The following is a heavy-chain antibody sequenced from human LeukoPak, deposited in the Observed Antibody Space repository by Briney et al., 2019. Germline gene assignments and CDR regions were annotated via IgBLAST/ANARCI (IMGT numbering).Heavy chain of an antibody. J-gene: IGHJ5*02. CDR3: ARQFPRWFDP. D-gene: IGHD2-21*01. V-gene: IGHV4-59*08. Sequence: SETLSLTCTVSGGSISPHYWSWMRQPPGKGLECIGYIYYSGSTNYNPSLKSRVTISVDKSKNQFSLKLSSVTAADTAVYYCARQFPRWFDPWGQGTLVTVSS. CDR1: GGSISPHY. CDR2: IYYSGST.